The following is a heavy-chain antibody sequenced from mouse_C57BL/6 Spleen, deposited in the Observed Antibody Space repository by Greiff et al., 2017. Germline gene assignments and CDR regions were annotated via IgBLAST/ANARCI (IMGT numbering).Heavy chain of an antibody. CDR1: GYTFTSYW. V-gene: IGHV1-52*01. CDR3: ARWTAQAFYFDY. CDR2: IDPSDSET. J-gene: IGHJ2*01. D-gene: IGHD3-2*02. Sequence: QVQLQQSGAELVRPGSSVKLSCKASGYTFTSYWMHWVKQRPIQGLEWIGNIDPSDSETHYNQKFKDKATLTVDKSSSTAYMQLSSLTSEDSAVYYCARWTAQAFYFDYWGQGTTLTVSS.